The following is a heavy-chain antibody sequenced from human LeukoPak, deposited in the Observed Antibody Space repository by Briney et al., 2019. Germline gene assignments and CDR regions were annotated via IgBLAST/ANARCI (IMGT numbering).Heavy chain of an antibody. CDR2: ISWNSGSI. J-gene: IGHJ4*02. D-gene: IGHD3-16*02. CDR3: ARRMLSNNFDY. V-gene: IGHV3-9*01. Sequence: GGSLRLSCAASGFTFDGYAMHWVRQAPGKGLEWVSGISWNSGSIGYADSVKGRFTISRDNAKNSLYLQMNSLRAEDTAVYYCARRMLSNNFDYWGQGTLVTVSS. CDR1: GFTFDGYA.